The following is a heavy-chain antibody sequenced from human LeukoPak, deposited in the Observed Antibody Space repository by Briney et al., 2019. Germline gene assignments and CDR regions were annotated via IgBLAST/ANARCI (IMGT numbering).Heavy chain of an antibody. Sequence: GGSLRLSCAASGFTFSNAWMSWVRQAPGKGLEWVGRIKSKSDGETTDYAAPVKGRFTISRDDSKNTLYLQMNSLKTDDTAVYYSATDRGRYDISTCRFNYWGQGALVTASS. CDR1: GFTFSNAW. D-gene: IGHD3-9*01. V-gene: IGHV3-15*01. J-gene: IGHJ4*02. CDR2: IKSKSDGETT. CDR3: ATDRGRYDISTCRFNY.